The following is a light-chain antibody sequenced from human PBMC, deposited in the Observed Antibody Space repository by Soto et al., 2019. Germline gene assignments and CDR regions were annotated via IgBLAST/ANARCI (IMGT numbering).Light chain of an antibody. CDR2: NTD. Sequence: QSVLTQPPSASGTPGQRFTISCSGSSSNVGGHAVSWYQQLPGAAPKLLIYNTDQRPPEVPDRFSGSRSGTSASLVISGLQSDDEADYYCATWDDSLSGVLFGGCTKLTVL. V-gene: IGLV1-44*01. CDR3: ATWDDSLSGVL. J-gene: IGLJ2*01. CDR1: SSNVGGHA.